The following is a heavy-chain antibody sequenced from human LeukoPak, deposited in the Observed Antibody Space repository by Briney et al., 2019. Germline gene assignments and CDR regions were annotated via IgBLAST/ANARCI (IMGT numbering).Heavy chain of an antibody. V-gene: IGHV4-59*01. CDR3: AGQLGIPYYFDY. CDR2: LYYSGST. CDR1: GGSITSYY. D-gene: IGHD7-27*01. J-gene: IGHJ4*02. Sequence: SETLSLTCTVSGGSITSYYWSWIRQPPGKGLEWIGYLYYSGSTNYNPSLKSRVTISLDTSKNQFSLKLSSVTAADTAVYYCAGQLGIPYYFDYWGQGTLVTVSS.